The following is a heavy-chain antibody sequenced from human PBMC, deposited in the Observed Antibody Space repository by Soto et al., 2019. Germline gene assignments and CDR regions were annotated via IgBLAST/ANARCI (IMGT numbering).Heavy chain of an antibody. CDR3: ASGSSGWVYYFDY. CDR1: GGTFSSYA. D-gene: IGHD6-19*01. V-gene: IGHV1-69*13. Sequence: SVKVSFKACGGTFSSYAISWLRQAPGQGLEWMGGIIPIFGTANYAQKFQGRVTITADESTSTAYMELSSLRSEDTAVYYCASGSSGWVYYFDYWGQGTLVTVSS. J-gene: IGHJ4*02. CDR2: IIPIFGTA.